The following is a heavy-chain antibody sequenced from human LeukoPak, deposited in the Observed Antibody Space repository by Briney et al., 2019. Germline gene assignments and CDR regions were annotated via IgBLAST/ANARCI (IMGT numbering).Heavy chain of an antibody. J-gene: IGHJ5*02. D-gene: IGHD6-19*01. V-gene: IGHV1-69*04. CDR1: GGTFSSYA. CDR2: IIPILGIA. Sequence: ASVKVSCKASGGTFSSYAISWVRQAPGQGLEWMGRIIPILGIANYAQKFQGRVTITADKSTSTAYVELSSLRSEDTAVYYCARDSSSGWYMRWFDPWGQGTLVTVSS. CDR3: ARDSSSGWYMRWFDP.